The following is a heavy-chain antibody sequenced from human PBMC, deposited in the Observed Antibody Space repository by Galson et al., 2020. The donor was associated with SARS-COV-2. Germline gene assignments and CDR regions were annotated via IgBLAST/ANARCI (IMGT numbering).Heavy chain of an antibody. V-gene: IGHV4-39*01. D-gene: IGHD3-10*01. Sequence: ASEPLSLPCTVSGGSINSSSYYWRWIRNPPGKGLARIGSISHSRSTYYNPSLKSRVTISVDTSKNQFSLKLSSVTAADTAVYYCARLRQRPQGSGGGNYYCGMDVWGQGTTVTVSS. CDR2: ISHSRST. CDR3: ARLRQRPQGSGGGNYYCGMDV. J-gene: IGHJ6*02. CDR1: GGSINSSSYY.